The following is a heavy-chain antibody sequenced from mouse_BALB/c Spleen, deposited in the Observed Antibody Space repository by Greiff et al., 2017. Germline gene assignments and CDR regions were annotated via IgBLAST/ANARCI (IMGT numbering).Heavy chain of an antibody. CDR2: IWSGGST. V-gene: IGHV2-2*02. J-gene: IGHJ3*01. D-gene: IGHD2-4*01. CDR3: ARGRYDWGFAY. CDR1: GFSLTSYG. Sequence: QVQLQQSGPGLVQPSQSLSITCTVSGFSLTSYGVHWVRQSPGKGLEWLGVIWSGGSTDYNAAFISRLSISKDNSKSQVFFKMNSLQANDTAIYYCARGRYDWGFAYWGQGTLVTVSA.